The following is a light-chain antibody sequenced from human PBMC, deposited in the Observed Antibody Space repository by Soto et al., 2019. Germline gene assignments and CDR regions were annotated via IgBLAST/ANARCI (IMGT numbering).Light chain of an antibody. CDR1: SSGIGSAS. J-gene: IGLJ1*01. Sequence: QSVLTQPPSASGTPGQTVTISWSGSSSGIGSASVYWYQHLPGAAPKLLIYVNDQRPSGVPDRFSGSKSGTSASLAISGLRSEDEGDYYCAAWDDSLSGYVFGTGTKLTVL. V-gene: IGLV1-47*02. CDR3: AAWDDSLSGYV. CDR2: VND.